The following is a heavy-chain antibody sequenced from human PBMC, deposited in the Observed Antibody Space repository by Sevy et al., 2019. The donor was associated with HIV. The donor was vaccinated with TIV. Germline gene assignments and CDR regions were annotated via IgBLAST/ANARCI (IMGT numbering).Heavy chain of an antibody. CDR2: SYHSGST. Sequence: SETLSLTCGVSGGSISSDYWWSWVRQPPGKGLEWIGESYHSGSTNYNPSLKSRVSISVDKSKKHFSLKLTSVTAADTAVYFWAGLQGECSDSDAFSAYYFDQWGQGTLVTVSS. CDR3: AGLQGECSDSDAFSAYYFDQ. V-gene: IGHV4-4*02. D-gene: IGHD3-16*01. CDR1: GGSISSDYW. J-gene: IGHJ4*02.